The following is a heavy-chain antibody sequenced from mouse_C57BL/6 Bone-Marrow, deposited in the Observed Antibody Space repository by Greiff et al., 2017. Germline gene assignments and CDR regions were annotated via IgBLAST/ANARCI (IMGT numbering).Heavy chain of an antibody. CDR2: IYPGSGST. V-gene: IGHV1-55*01. CDR3: ASTGYYFDF. Sequence: QVQLQQPGAELVKPGASVKMSCKASGYTFTSYWITWVKQRPGQGLEWIGDIYPGSGSTNYNEKFKSKATLTVDTSASTAYIQLSILTSEDSAVYSCASTGYYFDFWGQCPTLTVSS. D-gene: IGHD1-2*01. J-gene: IGHJ2*01. CDR1: GYTFTSYW.